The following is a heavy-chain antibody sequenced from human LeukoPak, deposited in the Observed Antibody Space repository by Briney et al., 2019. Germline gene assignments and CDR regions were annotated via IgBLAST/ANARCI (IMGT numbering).Heavy chain of an antibody. Sequence: GGSLRLSCAASGFTFSSYAMSWVRQARGKGLEWVSAISGSGGSTYYADSVKGRFTISRDNSKNTLYLQMTSLRAEDTAVYYCAKDQWELLGYFDYWGQGTLVTVSS. V-gene: IGHV3-23*01. D-gene: IGHD1-26*01. CDR3: AKDQWELLGYFDY. CDR1: GFTFSSYA. CDR2: ISGSGGST. J-gene: IGHJ4*02.